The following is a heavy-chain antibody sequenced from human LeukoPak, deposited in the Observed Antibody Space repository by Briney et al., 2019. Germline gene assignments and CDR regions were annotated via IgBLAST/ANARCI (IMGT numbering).Heavy chain of an antibody. CDR2: INHSGST. V-gene: IGHV4-34*01. D-gene: IGHD3-22*01. J-gene: IGHJ4*02. Sequence: SETLSLTCAVYGGSFSGYYWSWIRQPPGKGLEWIGEINHSGSTNYNPSLKSRVTISVDTSKNQFPLKLSSVTAADTAVYYCARGLIYYYDSSGYRNLYYFDYWGQGTLVTVSS. CDR3: ARGLIYYYDSSGYRNLYYFDY. CDR1: GGSFSGYY.